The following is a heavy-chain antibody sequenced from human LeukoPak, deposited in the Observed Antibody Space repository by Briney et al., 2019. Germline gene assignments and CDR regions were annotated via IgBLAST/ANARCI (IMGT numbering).Heavy chain of an antibody. CDR3: ARATTATSYRWVDA. Sequence: GGSLRLSCAVSGFTFNTYWMGWVRQAPGKGPEWVASIKQDGSEEYYVDSVKGRFTISRDNAKNSLYLQMHSLRGEDTAVYYCARATTATSYRWVDAWGQGTRVTVSS. J-gene: IGHJ5*02. V-gene: IGHV3-7*04. CDR2: IKQDGSEE. CDR1: GFTFNTYW. D-gene: IGHD4-11*01.